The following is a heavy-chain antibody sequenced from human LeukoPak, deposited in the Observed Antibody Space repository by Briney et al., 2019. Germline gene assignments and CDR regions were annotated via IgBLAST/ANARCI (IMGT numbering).Heavy chain of an antibody. J-gene: IGHJ3*02. CDR3: ARAEDYDSSGYVDAFDM. Sequence: PEGSLRLSCAASGFTFSSYGMHWVRQAPGKGLEWVSVIWYDGSKKYYADSVKGRFTISRDNSKNTLYLQMNSLRAEDTAVYYCARAEDYDSSGYVDAFDMWGQGTMVTVSS. CDR2: IWYDGSKK. D-gene: IGHD3-22*01. V-gene: IGHV3-33*01. CDR1: GFTFSSYG.